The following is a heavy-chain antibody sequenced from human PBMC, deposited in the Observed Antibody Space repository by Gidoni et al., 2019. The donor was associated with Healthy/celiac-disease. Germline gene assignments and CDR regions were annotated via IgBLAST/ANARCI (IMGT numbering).Heavy chain of an antibody. CDR1: GYTFTSYA. Sequence: QVQLVQSGAEVKKPGASVKVSCTASGYTFTSYAMHWVLQAPGQRLEWMGWINAGNGNTKYSQKFQGRVTITRDTSASTAYMELSSLRSEDTAVYYCASRFRIAVAGSRLDAFDIWGQGTMVTVSS. J-gene: IGHJ3*02. D-gene: IGHD6-19*01. V-gene: IGHV1-3*01. CDR2: INAGNGNT. CDR3: ASRFRIAVAGSRLDAFDI.